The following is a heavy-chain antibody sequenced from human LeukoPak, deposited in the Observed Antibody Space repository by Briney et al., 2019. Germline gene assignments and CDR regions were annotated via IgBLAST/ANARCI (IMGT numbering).Heavy chain of an antibody. D-gene: IGHD3-22*01. CDR1: GGSISSSNW. CDR2: NYHSGST. J-gene: IGHJ5*02. Sequence: PSETLSLTCAVSGGSISSSNWWSWVRQLPGKGLEWIGENYHSGSTNYNPSLKSRVTISVDKSKNQFSLKLSSVTAADTAVYYCARDSYYYDSSGYYYSWFDPWGQGTLVTVSS. V-gene: IGHV4-4*02. CDR3: ARDSYYYDSSGYYYSWFDP.